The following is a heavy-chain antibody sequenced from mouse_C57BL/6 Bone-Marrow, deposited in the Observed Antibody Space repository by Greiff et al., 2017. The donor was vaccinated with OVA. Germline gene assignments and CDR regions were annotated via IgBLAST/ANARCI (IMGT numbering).Heavy chain of an antibody. CDR3: IYYYGSSPWFAY. Sequence: QVQLQQPGAELVKPGASVKLSCKASGYTFTSYWMHWVKQRPGQGLEWIGMIDPNSGGTKYNEKFKSKATLTVDKPSSTAYMQLSSLTSEDSAVYYCIYYYGSSPWFAYWGQGTLVTVSA. D-gene: IGHD1-1*01. CDR1: GYTFTSYW. V-gene: IGHV1-64*01. CDR2: IDPNSGGT. J-gene: IGHJ3*01.